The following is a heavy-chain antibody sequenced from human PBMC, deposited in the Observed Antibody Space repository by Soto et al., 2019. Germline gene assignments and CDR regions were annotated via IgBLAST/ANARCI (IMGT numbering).Heavy chain of an antibody. CDR1: GFTVSSNF. V-gene: IGHV3-53*02. CDR2: IYSGGST. Sequence: EVQLVETGGGLIQPGGSLRLSCAASGFTVSSNFVNWVRQAPGKGLEWVSVIYSGGSTYYADSVKGRFTISRDNSKNTLYLHMNSLRVEDTAVYYCVGKWFDFWGQGTLVTVSS. J-gene: IGHJ5*01. CDR3: VGKWFDF.